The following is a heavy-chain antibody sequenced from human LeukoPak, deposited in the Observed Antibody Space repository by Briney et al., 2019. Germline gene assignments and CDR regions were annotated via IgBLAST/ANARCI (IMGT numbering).Heavy chain of an antibody. CDR2: FDPEDGET. Sequence: ASVKVSCKVSGYTLTELSMHWVRQAPGKGLEWMGGFDPEDGETIYAQKFQGRVTMTEDTSTDTAYMELSSLRSEDTAVYYCATRGYSNPTSREVPNWGQGTLVTVSS. D-gene: IGHD4-11*01. J-gene: IGHJ4*02. CDR1: GYTLTELS. CDR3: ATRGYSNPTSREVPN. V-gene: IGHV1-24*01.